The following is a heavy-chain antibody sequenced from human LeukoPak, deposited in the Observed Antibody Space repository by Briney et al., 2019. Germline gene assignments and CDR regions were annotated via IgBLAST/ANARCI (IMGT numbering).Heavy chain of an antibody. CDR3: VRGVYDAFDI. J-gene: IGHJ3*02. CDR2: IRYDGSNK. D-gene: IGHD3-10*01. CDR1: GFTFSSYG. V-gene: IGHV3-30*02. Sequence: GGSLTLSCPASGFTFSSYGMHWVRQAHGKGLEWVAFIRYDGSNKYYADSVKGRFTISRDNSKNTLYLQMNSLRAEDTAVYYLVRGVYDAFDIWGQGTMVTVSS.